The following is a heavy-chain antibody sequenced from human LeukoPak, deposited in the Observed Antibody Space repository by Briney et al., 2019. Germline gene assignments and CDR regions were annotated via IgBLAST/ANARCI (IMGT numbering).Heavy chain of an antibody. CDR1: GFTFSSYG. CDR3: AKDGETFFDY. D-gene: IGHD3-10*01. Sequence: GGSLRLSCAASGFTFSSYGMHWVRQAPGKGLEWVAVISYDGSNKYYADSVKGRFTISRDNSKNTLYLQMNSLRAEDTAVHYCAKDGETFFDYWGQGTLVTVSS. V-gene: IGHV3-30*18. J-gene: IGHJ4*02. CDR2: ISYDGSNK.